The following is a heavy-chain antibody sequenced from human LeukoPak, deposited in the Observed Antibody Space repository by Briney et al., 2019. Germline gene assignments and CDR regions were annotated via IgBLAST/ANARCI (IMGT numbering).Heavy chain of an antibody. CDR1: GLTFRNYG. D-gene: IGHD3-10*01. Sequence: PGRSLRLSCAASGLTFRNYGMHWVRQAPGKGLEWVAIISYDGSNKYYADSVRGRFTISKDNSKNTLYLQMNSLRAEDTAVYYCAKLGTSMVRGVISYWGQGTLVTVSS. CDR2: ISYDGSNK. CDR3: AKLGTSMVRGVISY. V-gene: IGHV3-30*18. J-gene: IGHJ4*02.